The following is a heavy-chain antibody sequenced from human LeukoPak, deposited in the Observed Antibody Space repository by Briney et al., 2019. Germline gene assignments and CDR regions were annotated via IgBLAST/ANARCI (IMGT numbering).Heavy chain of an antibody. D-gene: IGHD3-22*01. Sequence: SETLSLTCTVSGGSISSYYWSWIRQPAGKGLEWIGRIYTSGSTNYNPSLKSRVTMSVDTSKNQFSLKLSSVTTADTAVYYCARDGSYYDSSGYYYDAFDIWGQGTMVTVSS. CDR3: ARDGSYYDSSGYYYDAFDI. CDR1: GGSISSYY. CDR2: IYTSGST. J-gene: IGHJ3*02. V-gene: IGHV4-4*07.